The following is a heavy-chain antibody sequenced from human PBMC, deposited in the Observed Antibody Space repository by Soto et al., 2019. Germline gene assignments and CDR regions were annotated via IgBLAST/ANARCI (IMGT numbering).Heavy chain of an antibody. CDR3: ARPDEGGYSSNHHYYYALDV. CDR2: IIPIFDIT. D-gene: IGHD3-22*01. Sequence: SVKVSCKASGGTFRGYSISWVRHAPGQGLEWMGGIIPIFDITNYAQKFQGRVTITADESTSTAYMELSSLGSDDTAVYYCARPDEGGYSSNHHYYYALDVWGQGTTGTSP. J-gene: IGHJ6*02. V-gene: IGHV1-69*13. CDR1: GGTFRGYS.